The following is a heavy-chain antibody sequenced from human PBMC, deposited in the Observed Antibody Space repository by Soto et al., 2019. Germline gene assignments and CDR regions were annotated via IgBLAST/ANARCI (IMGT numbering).Heavy chain of an antibody. V-gene: IGHV3-11*06. D-gene: IGHD6-13*01. Sequence: GGSLRLSCAASGFTFSDYYMSWIRQAPGKGLEWVSYISSSSSYTNYADSVKGRFTISRDNAKNSLYLQMNSLRAEDTAVYYCARELAAAGSFDYWGQGTLVTVSS. CDR3: ARELAAAGSFDY. J-gene: IGHJ4*02. CDR2: ISSSSSYT. CDR1: GFTFSDYY.